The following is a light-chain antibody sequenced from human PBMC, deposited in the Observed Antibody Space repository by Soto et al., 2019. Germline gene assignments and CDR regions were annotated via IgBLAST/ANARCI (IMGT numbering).Light chain of an antibody. J-gene: IGKJ1*01. CDR2: GAS. CDR1: QSVSSSY. V-gene: IGKV3-20*01. Sequence: EIVLTQSPGTLSLSPGERATLSCRASQSVSSSYLAWYQQKPGQAPMLLIYGASSRATGIPYRFSGSGSGTDFTLTISRLEPEDFAVYYCQQYGTSPLTFGQGTKVEIK. CDR3: QQYGTSPLT.